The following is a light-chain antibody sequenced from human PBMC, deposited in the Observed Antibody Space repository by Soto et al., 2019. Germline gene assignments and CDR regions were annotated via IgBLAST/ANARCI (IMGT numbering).Light chain of an antibody. CDR3: QQYVT. J-gene: IGKJ2*01. V-gene: IGKV1-5*03. CDR2: KSS. CDR1: ETMSTW. Sequence: DFQMTQSPSILFASVGDRVTITCRASETMSTWMAWYQQKPGKAPKLLIYKSSTLKSGVPSRFSGSGSETEFTLTISGVQPDAFETYYCQQYVTFGQGTKLEIK.